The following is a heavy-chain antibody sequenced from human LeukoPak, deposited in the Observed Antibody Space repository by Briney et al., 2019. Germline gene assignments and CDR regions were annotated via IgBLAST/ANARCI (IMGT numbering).Heavy chain of an antibody. V-gene: IGHV1-69*13. CDR2: IIPILGTA. CDR1: GGTFSSYA. D-gene: IGHD4-17*01. CDR3: ARDIGYGDYHYYFDY. Sequence: SVKVSCKASGGTFSSYAISWVRQAPGQGLEWMGGIIPILGTANYAQKFQGRVTTTADESTSTAYMELSSLRSEDTAVYYCARDIGYGDYHYYFDYWGQGILVTVSS. J-gene: IGHJ4*02.